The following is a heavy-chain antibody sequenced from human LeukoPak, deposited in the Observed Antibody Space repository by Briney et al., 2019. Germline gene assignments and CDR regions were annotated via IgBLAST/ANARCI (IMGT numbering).Heavy chain of an antibody. CDR3: ARESIAVAGAPFDY. CDR1: TXSSYE. CDR2: ISSGSTI. Sequence: TXSSYEMNWVRQAPGKGLXWXSYISSGSTIYAADSVKGRFTISRDNAKNSLYLQMNSLRAEDTAVYYCARESIAVAGAPFDYWGQGTLVTVSS. V-gene: IGHV3-48*03. J-gene: IGHJ4*02. D-gene: IGHD6-19*01.